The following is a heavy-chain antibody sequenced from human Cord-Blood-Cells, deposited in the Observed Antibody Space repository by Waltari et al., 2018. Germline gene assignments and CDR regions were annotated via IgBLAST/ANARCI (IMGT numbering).Heavy chain of an antibody. CDR3: TTDRGVGALDAFDI. CDR1: GFTSSNAW. D-gene: IGHD1-26*01. Sequence: EVQLVESGGGLVKPGGSLRLSCAASGFTSSNAWMSWVRQAPGKGLEWVGRIKSKTDGGTTDYAAPVKGRFTISRDDSKNTLYLQMNSLKTEDTAVYYCTTDRGVGALDAFDIWGQGTMVTVSS. CDR2: IKSKTDGGTT. J-gene: IGHJ3*02. V-gene: IGHV3-15*01.